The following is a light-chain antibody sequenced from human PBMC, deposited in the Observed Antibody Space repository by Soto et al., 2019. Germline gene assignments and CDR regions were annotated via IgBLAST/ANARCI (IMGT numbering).Light chain of an antibody. Sequence: DIQMTQSPASLSASVTDRVTITCRASQDIGTDLGWYQQKPGKAPERLIYEASVSQSGVPSRFSGSGSGTEFTLTVSSLQPEDFATYYCVQNYSYPLTFGGGTKVDIK. V-gene: IGKV1-17*01. CDR1: QDIGTD. J-gene: IGKJ4*01. CDR2: EAS. CDR3: VQNYSYPLT.